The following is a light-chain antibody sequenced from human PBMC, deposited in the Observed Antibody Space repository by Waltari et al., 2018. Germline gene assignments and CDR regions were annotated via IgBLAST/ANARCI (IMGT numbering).Light chain of an antibody. J-gene: IGLJ2*01. V-gene: IGLV3-19*01. CDR3: NSRDTSGDHVV. CDR1: SLAAFH. CDR2: GKN. Sequence: SSELTQDTAVSLALGQTVTITCQGPSLAAFHPNWYQQKPGQAPILVIYGKNNRPSGIPDRFSGSNSGNSASLTITGAQAEDEAAYYCNSRDTSGDHVVFGGGTKLTVL.